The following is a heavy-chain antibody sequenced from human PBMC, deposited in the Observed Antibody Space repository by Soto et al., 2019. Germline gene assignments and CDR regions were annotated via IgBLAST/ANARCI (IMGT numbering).Heavy chain of an antibody. D-gene: IGHD2-15*01. CDR2: INAGNGNT. V-gene: IGHV1-3*01. Sequence: ASVKPTCKAPGNTITNYALHWVSPAPGQKQEWMGWINAGNGNTKYSQKLQGRVTITRDTSASTAYMEVGSLRSEDTAVYYCESRLSLLGYCSSCSCGLDVFHICSQGTMV. CDR1: GNTITNYA. CDR3: ESRLSLLGYCSSCSCGLDVFHI. J-gene: IGHJ3*02.